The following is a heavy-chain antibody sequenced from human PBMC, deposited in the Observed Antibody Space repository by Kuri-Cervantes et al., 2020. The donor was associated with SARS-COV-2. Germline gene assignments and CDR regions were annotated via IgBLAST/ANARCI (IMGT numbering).Heavy chain of an antibody. Sequence: SVKVSCKASGGTFSSYDISWVRQAPGQGVEWMGGISPMFGAAKYGQKFQGRVTIIADESTSTACMELSSLRSEDTAVYYCARGSTGLGALDFWGQGTLVTVSS. J-gene: IGHJ4*02. CDR3: ARGSTGLGALDF. D-gene: IGHD4-17*01. CDR2: ISPMFGAA. CDR1: GGTFSSYD. V-gene: IGHV1-69*13.